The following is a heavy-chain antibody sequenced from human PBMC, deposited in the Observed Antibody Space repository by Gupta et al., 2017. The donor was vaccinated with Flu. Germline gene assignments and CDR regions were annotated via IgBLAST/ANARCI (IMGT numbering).Heavy chain of an antibody. CDR2: INSDGSST. CDR3: ARVKRDDYYDSSGYYLVRRGPQTYYFDY. Sequence: EVQLVESGGGLVQPGGSLSLSCEASGFTFSSYWMHWGRHAPGQGLVWVSRINSDGSSTSYADAVKGRFTISRDNAKNTLYLQMNSLRAEDTAVYYCARVKRDDYYDSSGYYLVRRGPQTYYFDYWGQGTLVTVYS. CDR1: GFTFSSYW. J-gene: IGHJ4*02. V-gene: IGHV3-74*01. D-gene: IGHD3-22*01.